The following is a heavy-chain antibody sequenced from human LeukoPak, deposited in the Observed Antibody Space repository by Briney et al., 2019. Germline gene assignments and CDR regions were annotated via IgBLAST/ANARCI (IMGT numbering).Heavy chain of an antibody. CDR2: IYYSGRT. D-gene: IGHD1-26*01. Sequence: PSQTLSLTCTFSGGSISSESHHWGWIRQHPGKGLEWIGYIYYSGRTSYNPSLKSRVTISVDTSHNQFSLLLSSVTAADTAVYFCARRGDSTVIHGFDIWGQGTMVTVSS. CDR1: GGSISSESHH. CDR3: ARRGDSTVIHGFDI. V-gene: IGHV4-31*03. J-gene: IGHJ3*02.